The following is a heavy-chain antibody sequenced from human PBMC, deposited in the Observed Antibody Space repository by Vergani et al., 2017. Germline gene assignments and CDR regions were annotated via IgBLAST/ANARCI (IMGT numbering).Heavy chain of an antibody. Sequence: EVQLLESGGGLVQPGGSLRLSCAASRFTFSSYAMSWVRQAPGKGLEWVSAISGSGGSTYYADSVKGRFTISRDNSKNTLYLQMNSLRAEDTAVYYCAKAHPPTLYDIVVVPAAIGVYYFDYWGQGTLVTVSS. CDR2: ISGSGGST. CDR1: RFTFSSYA. V-gene: IGHV3-23*01. D-gene: IGHD2-2*02. J-gene: IGHJ4*02. CDR3: AKAHPPTLYDIVVVPAAIGVYYFDY.